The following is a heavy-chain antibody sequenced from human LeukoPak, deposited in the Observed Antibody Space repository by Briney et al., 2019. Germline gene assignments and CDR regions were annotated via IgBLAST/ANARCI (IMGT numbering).Heavy chain of an antibody. CDR2: IYYSGMT. Sequence: SETLSLTCTVSGGSITSHYWSWIRQAPGNGLEWVGFIYYSGMTKYNPSLQSRVTISLVTFEEKFSLKVTSVTAADAAVDDWTGHLDNDSSGARYTFDLWGQGTVVTVSS. CDR3: TGHLDNDSSGARYTFDL. J-gene: IGHJ3*01. V-gene: IGHV4-59*08. CDR1: GGSITSHY. D-gene: IGHD3-22*01.